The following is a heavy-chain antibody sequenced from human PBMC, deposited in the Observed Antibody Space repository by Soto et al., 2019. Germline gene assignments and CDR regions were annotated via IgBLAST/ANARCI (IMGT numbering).Heavy chain of an antibody. D-gene: IGHD1-26*01. J-gene: IGHJ4*02. Sequence: ASVKVSCKASGGTFSSYTISWVRQAPGQGLEWMGRIIPILGIANYAQKFQGRVTITADKSTSTAYMELSSLRSEDTALYFCARWNSWFGGSYVDYWGQGALVTVSS. CDR2: IIPILGIA. V-gene: IGHV1-69*02. CDR1: GGTFSSYT. CDR3: ARWNSWFGGSYVDY.